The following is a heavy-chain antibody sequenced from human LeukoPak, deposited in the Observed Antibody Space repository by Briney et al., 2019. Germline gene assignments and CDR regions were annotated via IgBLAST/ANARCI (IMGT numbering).Heavy chain of an antibody. V-gene: IGHV3-73*01. CDR1: GFTFSGSA. CDR2: IRSKANSYAT. J-gene: IGHJ4*02. D-gene: IGHD3-3*01. Sequence: GGSLRLSCAASGFTFSGSAMHWVRQASGKGLEWVGRIRSKANSYATAYAASVKGRFTISRDDSKNTAYLQMNSLRAEDTAVYYCARDQVLRFLEWLSPLGYWGQGTLVTVSS. CDR3: ARDQVLRFLEWLSPLGY.